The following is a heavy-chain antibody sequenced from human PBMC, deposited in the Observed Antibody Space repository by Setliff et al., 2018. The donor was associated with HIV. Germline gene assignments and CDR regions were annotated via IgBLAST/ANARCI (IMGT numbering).Heavy chain of an antibody. V-gene: IGHV4-38-2*02. J-gene: IGHJ4*02. Sequence: SETLSLTCTVSGYSISSRYYWGWIRQPPGKGLEWIGSVYHTGSTYYNPSLKSRVTMSADTSKNQFSLNLNSVTAADTAVYYCARGLPATNGVWIDYWGQGTLVTVSS. CDR3: ARGLPATNGVWIDY. CDR1: GYSISSRYY. CDR2: VYHTGST. D-gene: IGHD2-8*01.